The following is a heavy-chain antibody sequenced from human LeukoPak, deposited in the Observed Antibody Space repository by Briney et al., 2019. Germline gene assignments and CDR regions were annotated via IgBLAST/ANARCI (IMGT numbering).Heavy chain of an antibody. Sequence: SETLSLTCTVSGGSISSHYCSWIRQPPGKGLEWVGYIYYSGSTNYNPSLKSRVTISVDTSKNQFSLKLSSVTAADTAVYYCARGRMVAAAQADAFDIWGQGTMVTVSS. V-gene: IGHV4-59*11. CDR2: IYYSGST. CDR3: ARGRMVAAAQADAFDI. CDR1: GGSISSHY. D-gene: IGHD6-13*01. J-gene: IGHJ3*02.